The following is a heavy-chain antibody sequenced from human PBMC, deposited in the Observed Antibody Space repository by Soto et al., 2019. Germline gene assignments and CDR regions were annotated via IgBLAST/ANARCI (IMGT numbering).Heavy chain of an antibody. CDR1: GGSISSYY. V-gene: IGHV4-59*01. D-gene: IGHD2-2*01. CDR3: AREAAQQYQLPTMDSWFDP. J-gene: IGHJ5*02. CDR2: IYYSGST. Sequence: SETLSLTCTVSGGSISSYYWSWIRQPPGKGLEWIGYIYYSGSTNYNPSLKSRVTISVDTSKNQFSLKLSSVTAADTAVYSCAREAAQQYQLPTMDSWFDPWGQGTLVTVSS.